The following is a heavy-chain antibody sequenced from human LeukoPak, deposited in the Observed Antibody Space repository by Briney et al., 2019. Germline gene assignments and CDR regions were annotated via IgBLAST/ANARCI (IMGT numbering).Heavy chain of an antibody. CDR3: ARGQRVIYYDSSGPLDY. CDR1: GYTFTSYG. J-gene: IGHJ4*02. CDR2: ISAYNGNT. D-gene: IGHD3-22*01. V-gene: IGHV1-18*01. Sequence: ASVKVSCKASGYTFTSYGISWVRQAPGQGLEWMGWISAYNGNTNYAQKLQGRVTMTTDTSTSTAYMELRSLRSDDTAVYYCARGQRVIYYDSSGPLDYWGQGTLVTVSS.